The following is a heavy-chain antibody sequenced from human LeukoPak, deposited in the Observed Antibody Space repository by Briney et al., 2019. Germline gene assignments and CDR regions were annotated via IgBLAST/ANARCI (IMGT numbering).Heavy chain of an antibody. D-gene: IGHD2-2*01. CDR2: IIPILGIA. V-gene: IGHV1-69*04. Sequence: SVKVSCKASGGTFSSYTISWVRQAPGQGLEWMGRIIPILGIANYAQKFQGRVTITADKSTSTAYMELSSLRSEDTAVYYCARDGTNLAVVVPAYYYYYMDVWGKGTTVTVSS. CDR3: ARDGTNLAVVVPAYYYYYMDV. J-gene: IGHJ6*03. CDR1: GGTFSSYT.